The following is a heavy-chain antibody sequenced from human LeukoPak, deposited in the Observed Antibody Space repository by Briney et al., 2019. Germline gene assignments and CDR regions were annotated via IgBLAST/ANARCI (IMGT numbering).Heavy chain of an antibody. CDR2: ISAYNGNT. V-gene: IGHV1-18*01. CDR3: VRRAVGGTGNWFYP. J-gene: IGHJ5*02. Sequence: ASVKVSCKASGYTLTSYGISWVRQAPGQGLEWMGWISAYNGNTNYARKLHDRVTMTTDTSTSAAYMALRNLRYGDSAGYKYVRRAVGGTGNWFYPWGQGNLVTLSS. CDR1: GYTLTSYG. D-gene: IGHD6-19*01.